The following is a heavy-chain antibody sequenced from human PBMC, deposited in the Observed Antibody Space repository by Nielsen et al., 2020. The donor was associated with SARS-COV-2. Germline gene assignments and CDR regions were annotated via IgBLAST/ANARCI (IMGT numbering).Heavy chain of an antibody. CDR3: ARDHEATYTIFGVVTTSWFDP. CDR1: GFTFSSYG. V-gene: IGHV3-30*03. CDR2: ISYDGSDK. Sequence: GESLKISCAASGFTFSSYGMHWVRQAPGKGLEWVAVISYDGSDKYYADSVKGRFTISRDNSKNTLYLQMNSLRAEDTAVYYCARDHEATYTIFGVVTTSWFDPWGQGTLVTVSS. D-gene: IGHD3-3*01. J-gene: IGHJ5*02.